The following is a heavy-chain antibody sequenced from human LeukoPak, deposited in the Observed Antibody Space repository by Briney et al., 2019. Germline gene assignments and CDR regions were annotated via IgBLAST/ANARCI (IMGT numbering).Heavy chain of an antibody. CDR1: GFSFDDYA. CDR2: ISWNSGSI. CDR3: AKDWKGTYHTIDY. D-gene: IGHD1-1*01. J-gene: IGHJ4*02. V-gene: IGHV3-9*01. Sequence: GGSLRLSCAASGFSFDDYAMHWVRQAPGKGLEWVSGISWNSGSIGYADSVKGRFTISRDNAKNSLFLQMNSLRNEDTALYYCAKDWKGTYHTIDYWGQGTLVTVSS.